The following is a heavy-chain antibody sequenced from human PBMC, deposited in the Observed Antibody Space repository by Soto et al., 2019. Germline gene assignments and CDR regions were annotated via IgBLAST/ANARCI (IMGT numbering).Heavy chain of an antibody. Sequence: SETLSLTCTVSGGSISSGGYYWSWIRQHPGKGLEWIGYIYYSGSTYYNPSLKSRVTISVDTSKNQFSLKLSSVTAADTAVFYCARETDRLWFGELSDYYYGMDVWGQGTTVT. D-gene: IGHD3-10*01. V-gene: IGHV4-31*03. CDR3: ARETDRLWFGELSDYYYGMDV. J-gene: IGHJ6*02. CDR2: IYYSGST. CDR1: GGSISSGGYY.